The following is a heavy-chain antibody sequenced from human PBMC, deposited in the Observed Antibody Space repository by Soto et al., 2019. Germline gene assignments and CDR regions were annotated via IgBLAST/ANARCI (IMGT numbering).Heavy chain of an antibody. D-gene: IGHD5-18*01. V-gene: IGHV1-18*01. CDR3: APHTLDTGMPSGY. CDR2: IGGYKGNT. CDR1: GYTFTNYG. J-gene: IGHJ4*02. Sequence: QVQLVQSGAEVREPGASVKVSCKASGYTFTNYGVSWVRQAPGQGLEWMGWIGGYKGNTNYAQKLQGRDTLTTDTSTSTAYMELRNLRSDDTAVYYCAPHTLDTGMPSGYWGQGTLVTVSS.